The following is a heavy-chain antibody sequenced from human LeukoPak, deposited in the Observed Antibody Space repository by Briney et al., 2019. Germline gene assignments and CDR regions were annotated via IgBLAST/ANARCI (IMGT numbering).Heavy chain of an antibody. CDR1: GFTFSSYE. CDR2: ISSSGGTI. CDR3: ARAGVDILTGYYTPFDY. D-gene: IGHD3-9*01. Sequence: PGGSLRLSCAASGFTFSSYEMNWVRQAPGKGLEWVSYISSSGGTIYYADSVKGRFTISRDNAKNSLYLQMNSLRAEDTAVYYCARAGVDILTGYYTPFDYWGQGTLVTVSS. V-gene: IGHV3-48*03. J-gene: IGHJ4*02.